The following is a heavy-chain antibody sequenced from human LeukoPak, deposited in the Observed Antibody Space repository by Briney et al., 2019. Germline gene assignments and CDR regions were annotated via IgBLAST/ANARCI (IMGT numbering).Heavy chain of an antibody. V-gene: IGHV4-59*01. CDR3: ARGSGTFYYDSSGYLNYFDP. CDR2: IYSSGNT. D-gene: IGHD3-22*01. CDR1: GGSISSYY. Sequence: SETLSLTCTVSGGSISSYYWSCIRQPPGKGLEWIAYIYSSGNTNYNPSLQSRVTISVDTSKDQFSLKLSSVTAADTAVYFCARGSGTFYYDSSGYLNYFDPWGQGTLVTVSS. J-gene: IGHJ5*02.